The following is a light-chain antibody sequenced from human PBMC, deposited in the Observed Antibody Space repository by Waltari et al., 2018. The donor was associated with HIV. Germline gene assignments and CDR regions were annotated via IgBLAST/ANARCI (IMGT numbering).Light chain of an antibody. CDR1: RSAVGSYNP. Sequence: QSALTQPPSASGSPGQSVTISCTGTRSAVGSYNPSSWYQQFPGTAPKLLIHEVSNRPSGVPDRFSGSKSGNTASLTISGLQADDEADYYCSSYTTTSTLWVFGGGTKLTVL. CDR2: EVS. V-gene: IGLV2-18*02. CDR3: SSYTTTSTLWV. J-gene: IGLJ3*02.